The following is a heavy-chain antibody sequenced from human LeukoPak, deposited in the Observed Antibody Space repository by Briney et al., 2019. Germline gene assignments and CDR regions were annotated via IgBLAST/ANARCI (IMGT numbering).Heavy chain of an antibody. Sequence: ASVTVSCKASGYTFTSYDINWVRQATGQGLEWMGWMSPNSDNTGYAQKFQGRVTFTRDTSISTAYMELRSLASEDTAVYYCARDYGGSSGWFDPWGQGTLVTVSS. D-gene: IGHD4-23*01. CDR2: MSPNSDNT. V-gene: IGHV1-8*01. CDR1: GYTFTSYD. CDR3: ARDYGGSSGWFDP. J-gene: IGHJ5*02.